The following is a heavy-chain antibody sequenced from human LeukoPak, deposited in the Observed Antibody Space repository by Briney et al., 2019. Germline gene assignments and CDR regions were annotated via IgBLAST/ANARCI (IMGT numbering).Heavy chain of an antibody. CDR3: ATVIAGSSGWYGWY. Sequence: ASVKVSCKASGYTFTSYYMHWVRQAPGKGLEWMGGFDPEDGETIYAQKFQGRVTMTEDTSTDTAYMELSSLRSEDTAVYYCATVIAGSSGWYGWYWGQGTLVTVSS. CDR1: GYTFTSYY. CDR2: FDPEDGET. V-gene: IGHV1-24*01. J-gene: IGHJ4*02. D-gene: IGHD6-19*01.